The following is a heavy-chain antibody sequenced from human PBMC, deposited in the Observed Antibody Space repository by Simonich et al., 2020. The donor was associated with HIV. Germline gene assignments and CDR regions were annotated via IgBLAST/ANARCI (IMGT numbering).Heavy chain of an antibody. Sequence: QVQLQQWGAGLLKPSETLSLTCAVYRGSFSGYYWSWIRQPPGKGLEWIGEINHSGSTNYNPSLKSRVTISVDTSKNQFSLKLSSVTAADTAVYYCARLTASGLGEYFQHWGQGTLVTVSS. J-gene: IGHJ1*01. CDR3: ARLTASGLGEYFQH. V-gene: IGHV4-34*01. D-gene: IGHD1-26*01. CDR2: INHSGST. CDR1: RGSFSGYY.